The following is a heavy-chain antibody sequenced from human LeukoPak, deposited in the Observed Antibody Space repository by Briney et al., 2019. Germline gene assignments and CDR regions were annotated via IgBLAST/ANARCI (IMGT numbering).Heavy chain of an antibody. J-gene: IGHJ4*02. D-gene: IGHD6-19*01. CDR2: ISWNSGSI. Sequence: PGGSLRLSCAASGFTFDDYAMHWVRQAPGKGLEWVSGISWNSGSIGYADSVKGRFTISRDNAKNSLYLQMNSLRAEDTVLYYCAKDVSGWLHYWGQGTLVTVSS. CDR1: GFTFDDYA. V-gene: IGHV3-9*01. CDR3: AKDVSGWLHY.